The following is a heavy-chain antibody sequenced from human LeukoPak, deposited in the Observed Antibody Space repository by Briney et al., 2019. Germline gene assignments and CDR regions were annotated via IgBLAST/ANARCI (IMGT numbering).Heavy chain of an antibody. D-gene: IGHD4-23*01. CDR2: IYYSGTT. Sequence: SETLSLTCTVSGGSISSYYWSWIRRPPGKGLEWIGCIYYSGTTSYDPSLRSRVTISGDTSKNQFSLKLSSVTAADTAVYYCARHYGGNSIWYFDLWGRGTLVTVSS. J-gene: IGHJ2*01. CDR1: GGSISSYY. V-gene: IGHV4-59*08. CDR3: ARHYGGNSIWYFDL.